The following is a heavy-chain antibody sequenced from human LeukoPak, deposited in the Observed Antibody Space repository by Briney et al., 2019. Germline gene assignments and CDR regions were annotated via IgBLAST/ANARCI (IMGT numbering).Heavy chain of an antibody. CDR1: GGSFSGYY. V-gene: IGHV4-34*01. CDR2: INHSGST. CDR3: VCSIVVVVAATGFHDAFDI. D-gene: IGHD2-15*01. J-gene: IGHJ3*02. Sequence: SETLSLTCAVYGGSFSGYYWSWIRQPPGKGLEWIGEINHSGSTNYNPSLKSRVTISVDTSKNQFSLKLSSVTAAYTAVYSCVCSIVVVVAATGFHDAFDIWGQGTMVTVSS.